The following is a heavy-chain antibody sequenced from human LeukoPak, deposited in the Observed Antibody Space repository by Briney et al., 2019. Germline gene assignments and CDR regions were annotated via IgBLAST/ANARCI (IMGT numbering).Heavy chain of an antibody. CDR1: GFTVSSNY. D-gene: IGHD1-26*01. V-gene: IGHV3-48*01. CDR2: ISSSSSTI. J-gene: IGHJ4*02. Sequence: GGSLRLSCAASGFTVSSNYMSWVRQAPGKGLEWVSYISSSSSTIYYADSVKGRFTISRDNAKNSLYLQMNSLRAEDTAVYYCARGGTSGSFDYWGQGTLVTVSS. CDR3: ARGGTSGSFDY.